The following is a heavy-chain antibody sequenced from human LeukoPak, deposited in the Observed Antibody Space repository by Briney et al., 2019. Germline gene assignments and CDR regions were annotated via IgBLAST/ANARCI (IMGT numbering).Heavy chain of an antibody. J-gene: IGHJ4*02. Sequence: SETLSLTCAVYGGSFSGYYWSWIRQPPGKGLEWMGEINHSGSTNYNPSLKSRVTISVDTSKNQFSLKLSSVTAADTAVYYCARGGYDRDFDYWGQGTLVTVSS. CDR2: INHSGST. V-gene: IGHV4-34*01. CDR3: ARGGYDRDFDY. D-gene: IGHD5-12*01. CDR1: GGSFSGYY.